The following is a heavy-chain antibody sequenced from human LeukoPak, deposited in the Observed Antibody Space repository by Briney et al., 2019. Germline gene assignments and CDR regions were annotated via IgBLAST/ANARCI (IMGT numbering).Heavy chain of an antibody. D-gene: IGHD3-22*01. CDR3: AREYYDSSGLKFAFDI. V-gene: IGHV1-2*02. J-gene: IGHJ3*02. CDR2: IDPDGGGT. CDR1: GYSFTDYY. Sequence: ASVKVSCKTSGYSFTDYYLHWVRQAPGQGLEWMGCIDPDGGGTKYAQTFQGGVTMTRDTSISTAYMELSRLRFDDTALYYCAREYYDSSGLKFAFDIWGQGTTVTVSS.